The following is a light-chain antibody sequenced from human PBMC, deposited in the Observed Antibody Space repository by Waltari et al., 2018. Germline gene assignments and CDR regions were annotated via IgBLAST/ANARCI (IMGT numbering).Light chain of an antibody. CDR1: QSLLDSNGYHY. V-gene: IGKV2-28*01. CDR3: MQPLQTPRT. Sequence: DIVMTPSPLSLPVPPGAPASISCRSSQSLLDSNGYHYLDWYLQKPGQAPQLLIYLGSNRASGVPDRFSGSGSGTDFTLKISRVEAEDVGVYYCMQPLQTPRTFGQGTRLEIK. J-gene: IGKJ5*01. CDR2: LGS.